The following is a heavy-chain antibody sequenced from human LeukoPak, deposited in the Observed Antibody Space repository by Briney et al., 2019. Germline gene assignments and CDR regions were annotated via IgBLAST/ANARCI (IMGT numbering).Heavy chain of an antibody. D-gene: IGHD6-25*01. CDR3: ARDAGHRLSRRYYYAMDV. CDR1: GYSISSGYY. V-gene: IGHV4-38-2*02. J-gene: IGHJ6*02. Sequence: SETLSLTCTVSGYSISSGYYWGWIRQPPGKGLEWIGSVYFSGSTYYNPSLKSRVTISVDTSKNQFSLNLSSVTAADTAVYYCARDAGHRLSRRYYYAMDVWGQGTTVTVSS. CDR2: VYFSGST.